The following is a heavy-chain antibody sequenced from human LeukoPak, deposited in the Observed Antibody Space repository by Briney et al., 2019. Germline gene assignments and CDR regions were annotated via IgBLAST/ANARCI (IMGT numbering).Heavy chain of an antibody. CDR2: INSDGSST. V-gene: IGHV3-74*01. CDR3: AREGIAAAGPSWFDP. D-gene: IGHD6-13*01. CDR1: GFTFSSYW. Sequence: PGGSLRLSCAASGFTFSSYWMHWVRQAPGKGLVWVSRINSDGSSTSYADSVKGRFTISRDNAKNTLHLQMNSLRAEDTAVYYCAREGIAAAGPSWFDPWGQGTLVTVSS. J-gene: IGHJ5*02.